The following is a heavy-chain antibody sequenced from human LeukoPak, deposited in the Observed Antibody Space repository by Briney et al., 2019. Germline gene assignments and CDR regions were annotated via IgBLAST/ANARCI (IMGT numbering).Heavy chain of an antibody. D-gene: IGHD5-18*01. J-gene: IGHJ6*02. CDR2: ISYDGSNK. Sequence: GGSLRLSCAASGFTFDDYAMHWVRQAPGKGLEWVAVISYDGSNKYYADSVKGRFTISRGNSKNTLYLQMNSLRAEDTAVYYCAKDSEQSDTASGYYYYYYGMDVWGQGTTVTVSS. CDR1: GFTFDDYA. CDR3: AKDSEQSDTASGYYYYYYGMDV. V-gene: IGHV3-30*18.